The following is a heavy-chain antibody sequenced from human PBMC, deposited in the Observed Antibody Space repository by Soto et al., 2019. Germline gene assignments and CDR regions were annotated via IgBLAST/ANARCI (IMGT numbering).Heavy chain of an antibody. CDR1: GYTLTELS. J-gene: IGHJ4*02. CDR3: ATVLTDNSGYYYFDY. D-gene: IGHD3-22*01. Sequence: ASVKVSCKVSGYTLTELSMHWVRQAPGKGLEWMGGFDPEDDETIYAQKFQGRVTVTEDTSTDTAYMELSSLRSEDTAIYYCATVLTDNSGYYYFDYWGQGTLVTVSS. CDR2: FDPEDDET. V-gene: IGHV1-24*01.